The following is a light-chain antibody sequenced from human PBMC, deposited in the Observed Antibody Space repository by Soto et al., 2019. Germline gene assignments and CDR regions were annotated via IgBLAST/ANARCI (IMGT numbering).Light chain of an antibody. CDR3: QAWDSSTVV. Sequence: SYELTQPPSVSVSPGETASITGSGDKVGDKYVCWYQQRPGQSPVLVNYQGTKRPSGIPERFSGSNSGKIATLTISGTQAMDEADYYCQAWDSSTVVFGGGTQLTVL. J-gene: IGLJ2*01. V-gene: IGLV3-1*01. CDR1: KVGDKY. CDR2: QGT.